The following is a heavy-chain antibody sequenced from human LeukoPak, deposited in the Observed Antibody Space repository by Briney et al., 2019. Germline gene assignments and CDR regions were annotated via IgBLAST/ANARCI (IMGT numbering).Heavy chain of an antibody. CDR2: IYISGNT. J-gene: IGHJ6*03. D-gene: IGHD2-2*02. V-gene: IGHV4-4*07. Sequence: PSETLSLTCSVSGGSISSYYWSWVRQPAGKGLEWIGRIYISGNTKYNPSLKSRVIISVDKSKNQFSLKLNSVTAADTAVYYCASLNIVVVAGTIDSRPDYYYYHMDVWGKGTTVTASS. CDR1: GGSISSYY. CDR3: ASLNIVVVAGTIDSRPDYYYYHMDV.